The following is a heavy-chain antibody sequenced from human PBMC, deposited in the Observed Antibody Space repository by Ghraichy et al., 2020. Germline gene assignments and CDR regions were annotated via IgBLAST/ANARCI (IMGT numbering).Heavy chain of an antibody. CDR1: GGSISSSSYY. CDR3: ARLSYSSSSEYYMDV. J-gene: IGHJ6*03. V-gene: IGHV4-39*01. Sequence: SETLSLTCTVSGGSISSSSYYWGWIRQPPGKGLEWIGSIYYSGSTYYNPSLKSRVTISVDTSKNQFSLKLSSVTAADTAVYYCARLSYSSSSEYYMDVWGKGTTVTVSS. CDR2: IYYSGST. D-gene: IGHD6-6*01.